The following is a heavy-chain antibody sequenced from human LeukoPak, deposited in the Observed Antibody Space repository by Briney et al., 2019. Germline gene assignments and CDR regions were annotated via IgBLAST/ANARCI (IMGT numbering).Heavy chain of an antibody. CDR3: AKVKYYYDSSGFDY. CDR1: GFTFSSYG. J-gene: IGHJ4*02. Sequence: GGSLGLSCAASGFTFSSYGMHWVRQAPGKGLEGVAFIRYDGSNKYYADSVKGRFTISRDNSKNTLYLQMNSLRAEDTAVYYCAKVKYYYDSSGFDYWGQGTLVTVSS. CDR2: IRYDGSNK. V-gene: IGHV3-30*02. D-gene: IGHD3-22*01.